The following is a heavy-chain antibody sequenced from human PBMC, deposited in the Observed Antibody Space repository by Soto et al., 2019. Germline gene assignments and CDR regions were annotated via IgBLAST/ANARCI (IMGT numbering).Heavy chain of an antibody. V-gene: IGHV4-34*01. Sequence: QVQLQQWGAGLLKPSETLSLSCAVYGGYFNDNYYTWFRQPPGKGLEWIGEISRSGTTKYIPSLQSRASISFDTSKTQVSLKVTSVTAEYTAVYYCATSLWFGTQVELWGQGALVTVSS. CDR1: GGYFNDNY. CDR2: ISRSGTT. J-gene: IGHJ5*02. CDR3: ATSLWFGTQVEL. D-gene: IGHD3-10*01.